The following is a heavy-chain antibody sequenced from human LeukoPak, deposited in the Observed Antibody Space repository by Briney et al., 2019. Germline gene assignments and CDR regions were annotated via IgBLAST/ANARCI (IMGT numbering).Heavy chain of an antibody. D-gene: IGHD6-19*01. J-gene: IGHJ4*02. CDR3: TRLVRGIAVAGDY. Sequence: GGSLRLSCAASGFTFSGSAMHWVRQASGKGLEWVGRIRSKANSYATAYAASVKGRFTISRDDSKNTAYLQMNSLKTEDTAAYYCTRLVRGIAVAGDYWGQGTLVTVSS. CDR2: IRSKANSYAT. CDR1: GFTFSGSA. V-gene: IGHV3-73*01.